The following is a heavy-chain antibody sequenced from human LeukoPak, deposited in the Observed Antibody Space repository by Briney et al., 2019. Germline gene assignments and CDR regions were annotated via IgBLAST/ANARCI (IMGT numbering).Heavy chain of an antibody. D-gene: IGHD1-1*01. Sequence: ASVKVSCKASGYTFTGHYMHWVRQAPGQGLEGMGWINPNSGGTNYAQKFQGRVTMTRDTSISTAYMELSRLRSDDTAVYYCARSRRTTGTTFHDYWGQGTLVTVSS. J-gene: IGHJ4*02. CDR3: ARSRRTTGTTFHDY. V-gene: IGHV1-2*02. CDR2: INPNSGGT. CDR1: GYTFTGHY.